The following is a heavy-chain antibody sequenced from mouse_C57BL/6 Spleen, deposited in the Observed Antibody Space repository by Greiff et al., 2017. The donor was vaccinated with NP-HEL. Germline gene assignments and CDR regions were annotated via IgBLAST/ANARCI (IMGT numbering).Heavy chain of an antibody. CDR2: IDPSDSYT. Sequence: VKLQQPGAELVMPGASVKLSCKASGYTFTSYWMHWVKQRPGQGLEWIGEIDPSDSYTNYNQKFKGKSTLTVDKSSSTAYMQLSSLTSEDSAVYYCALLYYGSSPGYFDVWGTGTTVTVSS. J-gene: IGHJ1*03. CDR1: GYTFTSYW. V-gene: IGHV1-69*01. CDR3: ALLYYGSSPGYFDV. D-gene: IGHD1-1*01.